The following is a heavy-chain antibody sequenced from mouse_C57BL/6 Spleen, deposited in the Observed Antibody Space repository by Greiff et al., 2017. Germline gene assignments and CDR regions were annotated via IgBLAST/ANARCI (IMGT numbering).Heavy chain of an antibody. J-gene: IGHJ1*03. CDR3: ARHEEAHYYGSSYWYFDV. CDR1: GYTFTEYT. V-gene: IGHV1-62-2*01. D-gene: IGHD1-1*01. CDR2: FYPGSGSI. Sequence: QVQLKESGAELVKPGASVKLSCKASGYTFTEYTIHWVKQRSGQGLEWIGWFYPGSGSIKYNEKFKDKATLTADKSSSTVYMELSRLTSEDSAVYFCARHEEAHYYGSSYWYFDVWGTGTTVTVSS.